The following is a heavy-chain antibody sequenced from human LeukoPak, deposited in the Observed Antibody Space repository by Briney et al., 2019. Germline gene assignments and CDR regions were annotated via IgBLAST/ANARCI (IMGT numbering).Heavy chain of an antibody. CDR2: FDPEDGET. CDR3: ATLDISSSWYYFDY. CDR1: GYTLTELS. V-gene: IGHV1-24*01. Sequence: ASVKVSCKVSGYTLTELSMHWVRQAPGKGREWRGGFDPEDGETMYAQKFQGRVTMTEDTSTDTAYMELSSLRSEDTAVYYCATLDISSSWYYFDYWGQGTLVTVSS. D-gene: IGHD6-13*01. J-gene: IGHJ4*02.